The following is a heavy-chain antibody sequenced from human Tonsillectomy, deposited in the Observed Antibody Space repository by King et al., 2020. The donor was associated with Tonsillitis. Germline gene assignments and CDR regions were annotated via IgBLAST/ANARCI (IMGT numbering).Heavy chain of an antibody. Sequence: QLQESGPGLVKPSETLSLTCTVSGGSISSSNYYWGWIRQPPGKGLEWIGSIHYRGSTYYNPSLKSRVTISVDTSKNQFSLKLSSVTAADTAVYSCARLVPGVRYFDWPPGHFDSWGQGTLVTVSS. CDR2: IHYRGST. CDR3: ARLVPGVRYFDWPPGHFDS. CDR1: GGSISSSNYY. V-gene: IGHV4-39*01. D-gene: IGHD3-9*01. J-gene: IGHJ4*02.